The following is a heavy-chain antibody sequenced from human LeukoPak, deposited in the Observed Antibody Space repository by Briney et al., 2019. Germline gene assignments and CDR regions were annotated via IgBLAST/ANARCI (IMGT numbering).Heavy chain of an antibody. J-gene: IGHJ6*03. CDR2: INPSGGST. CDR3: ARDLGSSGWYPRGYYYYMDV. Sequence: ASVKVSCKASGYTFTSYYMHWVRQAPGQGLEWMGIINPSGGSTSYAQKFQGRVTMTRDMSTSTVYMELSSLRSEDTAVYYCARDLGSSGWYPRGYYYYMDVWGKGTTVTVSS. CDR1: GYTFTSYY. V-gene: IGHV1-46*01. D-gene: IGHD6-19*01.